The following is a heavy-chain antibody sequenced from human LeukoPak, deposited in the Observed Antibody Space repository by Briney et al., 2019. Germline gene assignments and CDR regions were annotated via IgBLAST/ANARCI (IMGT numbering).Heavy chain of an antibody. CDR1: GFTFSSYG. CDR2: ISYDGSNK. Sequence: HPGRSLRLSCSASGFTFSSYGMHWVRQAPGKGLEWVAVISYDGSNKYYADSVKGRFTISRDNSKNTLYLQMNSLRAEDTAVYYCAKGLYDSSGYYYFSRISSDYYYYMDVWGKGTTVTVSS. J-gene: IGHJ6*03. CDR3: AKGLYDSSGYYYFSRISSDYYYYMDV. V-gene: IGHV3-30*18. D-gene: IGHD3-22*01.